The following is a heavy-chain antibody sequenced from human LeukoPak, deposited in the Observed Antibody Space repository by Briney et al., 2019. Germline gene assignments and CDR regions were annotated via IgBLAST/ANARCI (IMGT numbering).Heavy chain of an antibody. CDR1: GYNFNDYW. Sequence: GESLKISCKGSGYNFNDYWIGWVRQMPGKGLEWVGLIYPGEFDIRYSPSFQGQVTISADKSISTAYLQWSSLKASDTAMCYCAIRYSGSYNDYWGQGTLVTVSS. V-gene: IGHV5-51*01. D-gene: IGHD1-26*01. CDR2: IYPGEFDI. CDR3: AIRYSGSYNDY. J-gene: IGHJ4*02.